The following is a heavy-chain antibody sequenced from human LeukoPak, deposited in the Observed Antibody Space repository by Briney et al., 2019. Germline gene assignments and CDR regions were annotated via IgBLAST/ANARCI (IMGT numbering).Heavy chain of an antibody. J-gene: IGHJ4*02. CDR3: ARATYSGYLDY. D-gene: IGHD1-26*01. CDR1: GGSFSGYY. V-gene: IGHV4-34*01. CDR2: ISHSGST. Sequence: SETLSLTCAVYGGSFSGYYWSWIRQPPGKGLEWIGEISHSGSTNYNPSLKSRVTISVDTSKNQFSLKLSSVTAADTAVYYCARATYSGYLDYWGQGTLVTVSS.